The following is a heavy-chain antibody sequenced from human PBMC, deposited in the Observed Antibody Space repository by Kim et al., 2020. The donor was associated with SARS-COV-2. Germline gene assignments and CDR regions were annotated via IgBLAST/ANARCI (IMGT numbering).Heavy chain of an antibody. Sequence: SETLSLTCAVYGGSFSGYYWSWIRQPPGKGLEWIGEINHSGSTNYNPSLKSRVTISVDTSKNQFSLKLSSVTAADTAVYYCAYLPTRRNYAYDSSGWTRWGQGSLVTVSS. V-gene: IGHV4-34*01. CDR3: AYLPTRRNYAYDSSGWTR. J-gene: IGHJ4*02. CDR2: INHSGST. D-gene: IGHD3-22*01. CDR1: GGSFSGYY.